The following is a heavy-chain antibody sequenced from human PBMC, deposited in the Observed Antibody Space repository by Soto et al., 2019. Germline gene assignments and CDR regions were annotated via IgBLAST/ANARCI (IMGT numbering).Heavy chain of an antibody. V-gene: IGHV4-61*03. D-gene: IGHD6-19*01. CDR1: GAALNSGNYY. J-gene: IGHJ4*02. CDR3: ARDERSVYSSGWYLY. CDR2: IYHSGST. Sequence: PSETLSLTCSVSGAALNSGNYYWSWIRQPPGKGLEWIGEIYHSGSTNYNPSLKGRVTISVDKSKNHFSLSLNSVTTADTAVYYCARDERSVYSSGWYLYWGPGTLVTVSS.